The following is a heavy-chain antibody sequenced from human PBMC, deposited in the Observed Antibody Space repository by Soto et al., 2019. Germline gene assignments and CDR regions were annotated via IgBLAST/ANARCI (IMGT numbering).Heavy chain of an antibody. CDR2: IHYSGST. CDR1: GGSINSGGYY. D-gene: IGHD5-12*01. CDR3: TRELSTTWFDP. Sequence: QVQLQESGPGLVKPSQTLSLTCTVSGGSINSGGYYWSWIRQHPGKGLEWIGYIHYSGSTHYNASLKSRLTMSVDTSKNQFSLKLSYVTAADTAVYYCTRELSTTWFDPWGQGTLVTVSS. J-gene: IGHJ5*02. V-gene: IGHV4-31*03.